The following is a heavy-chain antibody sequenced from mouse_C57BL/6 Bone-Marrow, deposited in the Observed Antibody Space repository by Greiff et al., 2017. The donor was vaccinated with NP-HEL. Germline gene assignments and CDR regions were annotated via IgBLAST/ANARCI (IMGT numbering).Heavy chain of an antibody. CDR2: IDPENGDT. CDR1: GFNIKDDY. CDR3: TPRPWFAY. V-gene: IGHV14-4*01. Sequence: EVMLVESGAELVRPGASVKFSCTASGFNIKDDYMHWVKQRPEQGLEWIGWIDPENGDTEYALKFQGKATITADTSSNTAYLQLSSLTSEDTAVYYCTPRPWFAYWGQGTLVTVSA. J-gene: IGHJ3*01.